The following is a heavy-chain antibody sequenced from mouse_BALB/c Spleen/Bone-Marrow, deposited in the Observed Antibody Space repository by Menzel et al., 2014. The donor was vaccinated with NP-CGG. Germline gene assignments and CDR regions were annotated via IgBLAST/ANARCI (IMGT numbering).Heavy chain of an antibody. V-gene: IGHV1S137*01. J-gene: IGHJ2*01. Sequence: QVQLQQSGAELVRPGVSVKISCKGSGYTFTDYALHWVKPSHAKSLEWIGVISTYYGDATYNQKFKGKATMTVDKSSSTAYMELARLTSEDSAIYYCARDLDYWGQGTTLTVSS. CDR3: ARDLDY. CDR1: GYTFTDYA. CDR2: ISTYYGDA.